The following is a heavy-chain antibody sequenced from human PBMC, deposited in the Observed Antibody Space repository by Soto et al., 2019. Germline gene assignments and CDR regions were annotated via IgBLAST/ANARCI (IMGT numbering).Heavy chain of an antibody. J-gene: IGHJ3*01. CDR3: ARARVEVPAHPRLDAFDL. D-gene: IGHD2-2*01. Sequence: EVQLVESGGGLAQPGGSLRLSCVASGFTVRDHFMIWVRQAPGKGLEWVSALYRGGVAYYADAVKGRFIVSRDHPENTLYLQMTSLRADDSAIYYCARARVEVPAHPRLDAFDLWGQGTVVTVS. V-gene: IGHV3-53*01. CDR1: GFTVRDHF. CDR2: LYRGGVA.